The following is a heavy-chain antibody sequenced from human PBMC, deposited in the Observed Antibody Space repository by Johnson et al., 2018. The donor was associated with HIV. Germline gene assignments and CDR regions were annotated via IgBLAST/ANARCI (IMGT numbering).Heavy chain of an antibody. CDR1: GFTVSSNY. J-gene: IGHJ3*02. CDR3: ARGLKGAFDI. CDR2: IYSGDNT. V-gene: IGHV3-66*01. Sequence: VLLVESGGGVVRPGGSLRLSCAASGFTVSSNYMNWVRQAPGKGLEWVSVIYSGDNTFHADSVKGRFIISRDNSKNTLYLQMSSLRTEDTAVYYCARGLKGAFDIWGQGTRVTVSA.